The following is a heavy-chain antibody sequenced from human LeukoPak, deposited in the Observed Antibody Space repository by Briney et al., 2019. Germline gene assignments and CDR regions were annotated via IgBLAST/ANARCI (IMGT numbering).Heavy chain of an antibody. CDR3: ASTARGYYYYYMDV. Sequence: SETLSLTCAVSGGSISSSNWWSWVRQPPGKGLEWIGEIYHSGSTNYNPSLKSRVTISVDKSKNQFSLKLSSVTAADTAVYYCASTARGYYYYYMDVWGKGTTVTVSS. V-gene: IGHV4-4*02. CDR2: IYHSGST. J-gene: IGHJ6*03. D-gene: IGHD6-6*01. CDR1: GGSISSSNW.